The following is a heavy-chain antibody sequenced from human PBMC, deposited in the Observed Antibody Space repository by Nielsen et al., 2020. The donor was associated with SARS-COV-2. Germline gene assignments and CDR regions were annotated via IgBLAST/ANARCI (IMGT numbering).Heavy chain of an antibody. J-gene: IGHJ5*02. D-gene: IGHD3-10*01. CDR3: ARDRAYYYGSGLGWFDP. Sequence: GGSLRLSCAASGFTFSSYDMHWVRQATGKGLEWVSAIGTAGDTYYPGSVKGRFTISRDNSKNTLYLQMNSLRAEDTAVYYCARDRAYYYGSGLGWFDPWGQGTLVTVSS. CDR1: GFTFSSYD. CDR2: IGTAGDT. V-gene: IGHV3-13*04.